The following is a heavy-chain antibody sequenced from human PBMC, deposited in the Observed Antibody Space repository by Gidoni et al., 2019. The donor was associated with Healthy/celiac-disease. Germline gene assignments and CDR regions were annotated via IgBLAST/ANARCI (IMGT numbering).Heavy chain of an antibody. V-gene: IGHV4-4*07. J-gene: IGHJ3*02. Sequence: QVPLQESGPGLAKPSETLSPTCPVSGASISRYYWSWIREPAGKGLEWIGRIYTSGSTNYNPSLKSRVTMSVDTSKNQFTLKLSSVTAADTAVYYCASTRYYYDSSGSPLDAFDIWGQGTMVTVSS. CDR1: GASISRYY. D-gene: IGHD3-22*01. CDR2: IYTSGST. CDR3: ASTRYYYDSSGSPLDAFDI.